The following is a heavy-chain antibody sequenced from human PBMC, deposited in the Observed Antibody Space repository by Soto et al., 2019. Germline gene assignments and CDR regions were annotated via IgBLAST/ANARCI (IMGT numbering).Heavy chain of an antibody. CDR3: ARLWGMDV. J-gene: IGHJ6*01. Sequence: SETLSLTCTVSGGSIDSSSTYYWGWIRQPPGKGLEWIGNIYYSGSTYYNPSLKSRVTISVDTSKNQFSLRLRSVTAADTAVYYCARLWGMDVWGLGTTVTVSS. CDR1: GGSIDSSSTYY. D-gene: IGHD3-16*01. V-gene: IGHV4-39*01. CDR2: IYYSGST.